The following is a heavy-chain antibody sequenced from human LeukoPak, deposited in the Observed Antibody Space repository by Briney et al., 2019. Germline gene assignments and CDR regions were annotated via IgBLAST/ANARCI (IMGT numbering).Heavy chain of an antibody. Sequence: SETLSLTCTVSGGSISSGGYYWTWIRQHPGKGLEWIGYIYYGGSTYYNPSLKSRVTISVDTSKNQFSLQLNSVTAADTAVYYCASPAPYESSGYYKLWGQGILVTVSS. D-gene: IGHD3-22*01. CDR2: IYYGGST. CDR3: ASPAPYESSGYYKL. CDR1: GGSISSGGYY. J-gene: IGHJ4*02. V-gene: IGHV4-31*03.